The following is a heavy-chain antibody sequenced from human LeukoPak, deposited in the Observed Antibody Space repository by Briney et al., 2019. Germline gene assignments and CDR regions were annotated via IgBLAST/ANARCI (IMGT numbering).Heavy chain of an antibody. CDR1: GYTFTGYY. D-gene: IGHD5-12*01. J-gene: IGHJ4*02. Sequence: ASVKVSCKASGYTFTGYYMHWVRQAPGQGLEWMGWINPNSGGTNYAQKFQGRVTMTRDTSISTAYMELSRLRSDDTAVYYCARDIGASGYDSVFDYWGQGTLVTVSS. CDR3: ARDIGASGYDSVFDY. V-gene: IGHV1-2*02. CDR2: INPNSGGT.